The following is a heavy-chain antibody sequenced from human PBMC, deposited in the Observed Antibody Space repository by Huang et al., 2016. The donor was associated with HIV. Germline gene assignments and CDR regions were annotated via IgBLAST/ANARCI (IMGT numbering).Heavy chain of an antibody. CDR2: IYYRGST. V-gene: IGHV4-39*01. Sequence: QLQLQESGTGLVKPSENLSLTCTVSGGSISSSSYYWGWIRQPPGKGLAWSGSIYYRGSTYYNPSLKSRVTISVDTSKNQFSLKLSSVTAADTAVYYCASPVSYYDFWSGYFDYWGQGTLVTVSS. D-gene: IGHD3-3*01. CDR1: GGSISSSSYY. J-gene: IGHJ4*02. CDR3: ASPVSYYDFWSGYFDY.